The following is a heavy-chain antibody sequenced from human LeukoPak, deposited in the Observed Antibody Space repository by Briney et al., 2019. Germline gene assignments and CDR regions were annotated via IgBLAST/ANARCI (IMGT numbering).Heavy chain of an antibody. J-gene: IGHJ4*02. CDR2: IYYNGST. CDR3: ARHYYDSSGYWSPPGDY. D-gene: IGHD3-22*01. Sequence: SETLSLTCTVSGGSINNASYHWGWIRQPPGKGLEWIGSIYYNGSTYCSPSLKSRLTISVDTSKNHFSLRLTSVTAADTAVYYCARHYYDSSGYWSPPGDYWAQGTLVTVSS. CDR1: GGSINNASYH. V-gene: IGHV4-39*01.